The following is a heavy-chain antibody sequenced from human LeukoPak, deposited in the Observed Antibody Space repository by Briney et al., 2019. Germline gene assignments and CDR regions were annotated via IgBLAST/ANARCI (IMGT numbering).Heavy chain of an antibody. V-gene: IGHV4-59*12. Sequence: SETLSLTCTVSGGSISSYYWSWIRQPPGKGLEWIGYIYYSGSTYYNPSLKSRVTISVDTSKNQFSLKLSSVTAADTAVYYCARVVASSKGWFDPWGQGTLVTVSS. CDR2: IYYSGST. D-gene: IGHD6-6*01. J-gene: IGHJ5*02. CDR1: GGSISSYY. CDR3: ARVVASSKGWFDP.